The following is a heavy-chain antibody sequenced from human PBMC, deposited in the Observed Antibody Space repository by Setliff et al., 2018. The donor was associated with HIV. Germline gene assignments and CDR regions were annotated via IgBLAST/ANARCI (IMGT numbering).Heavy chain of an antibody. Sequence: PSETLSLTCTVSGGSISSSSYYWGWIRQPPGKGLEWIGSIYYSGSTYYNPSLKSRVTISVDTSKNQFSLKLSSVTAADTAVYXXARPRSYYDSSGYDAFDIWGQGTMVTVSS. V-gene: IGHV4-39*01. CDR1: GGSISSSSYY. D-gene: IGHD3-22*01. CDR2: IYYSGST. J-gene: IGHJ3*02. CDR3: ARPRSYYDSSGYDAFDI.